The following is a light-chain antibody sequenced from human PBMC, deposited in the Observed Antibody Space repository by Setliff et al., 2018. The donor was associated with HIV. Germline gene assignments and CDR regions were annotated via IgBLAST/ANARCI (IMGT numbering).Light chain of an antibody. CDR1: SSDVGSYNR. Sequence: QSALTQPPSVSGSPGQSVTISCTGTSSDVGSYNRFSWYRQPPGTAPQVMIYEVTKRPSGVPDRLSGSKSGNTASLTISGLLAEDEADYYCSSYTSDNTWVFGGGTKVNVL. J-gene: IGLJ3*02. CDR3: SSYTSDNTWV. V-gene: IGLV2-18*02. CDR2: EVT.